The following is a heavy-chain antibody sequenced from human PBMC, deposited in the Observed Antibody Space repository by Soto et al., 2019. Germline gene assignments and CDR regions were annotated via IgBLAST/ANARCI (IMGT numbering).Heavy chain of an antibody. CDR2: ISYDGSNK. CDR1: GFTFSSYA. CDR3: ARVRGYSYGYGYYYYGMDV. D-gene: IGHD5-18*01. J-gene: IGHJ6*02. V-gene: IGHV3-30-3*01. Sequence: PGGSLRLSCAASGFTFSSYAMHWVRQAPGKGLEWVAVISYDGSNKYYADSVKGRFTISRDNSKNTLYLQMNSLRAEDTAVYYCARVRGYSYGYGYYYYGMDVWGQGTTVTVSS.